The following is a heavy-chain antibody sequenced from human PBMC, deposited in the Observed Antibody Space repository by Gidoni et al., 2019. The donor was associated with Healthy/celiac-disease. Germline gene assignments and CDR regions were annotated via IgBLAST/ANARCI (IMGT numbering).Heavy chain of an antibody. V-gene: IGHV4-61*01. D-gene: IGHD4-17*01. Sequence: QVQLQESGPGLVKPSETLSLTCTVSGGSVSSGSYSWSWIRQPPGKGLEGIGYIYYRGSTNYNPSLKSRVTISVDTSKNQFSLKLSSVTAADTAVYYGAREGRKNGDYRRDYWGQGTLVTVSS. CDR3: AREGRKNGDYRRDY. CDR2: IYYRGST. CDR1: GGSVSSGSYS. J-gene: IGHJ4*02.